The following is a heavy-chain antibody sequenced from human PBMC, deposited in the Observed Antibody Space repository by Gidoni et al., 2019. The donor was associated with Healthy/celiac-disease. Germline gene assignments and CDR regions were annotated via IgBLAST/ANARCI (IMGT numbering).Heavy chain of an antibody. CDR1: GFTFSSYA. CDR2: ISGSGGST. CDR3: AKDRGHPILYDSSGYYFDY. D-gene: IGHD3-22*01. J-gene: IGHJ4*02. V-gene: IGHV3-23*01. Sequence: EVQLLESGGGLVQPGGSLRLSCAASGFTFSSYAMSWVRQAPGKGLEWVSAISGSGGSTYYADSVKGRFTISRDNSKNTLYLQMNSLRAEDAAVYYCAKDRGHPILYDSSGYYFDYWGQGTLVTVSS.